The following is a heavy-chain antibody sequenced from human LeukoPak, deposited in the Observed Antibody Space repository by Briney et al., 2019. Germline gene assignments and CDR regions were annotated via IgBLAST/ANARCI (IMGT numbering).Heavy chain of an antibody. V-gene: IGHV3-23*01. CDR3: ARDQYYYDSSSYYYSRYGMDV. CDR1: GFTVSSNH. J-gene: IGHJ6*02. D-gene: IGHD3-22*01. Sequence: GGSLRLSCAASGFTVSSNHMSWVRQAPGKGLEWVSAISGSGGSTYYADSVKGRFTISRDNAKNSLYLQMNSLRAEDTAVYYCARDQYYYDSSSYYYSRYGMDVWGQGTTVTVSS. CDR2: ISGSGGST.